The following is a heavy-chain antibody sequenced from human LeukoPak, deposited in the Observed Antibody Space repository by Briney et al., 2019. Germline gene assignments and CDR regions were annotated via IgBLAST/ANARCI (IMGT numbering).Heavy chain of an antibody. CDR1: GVSINGYY. J-gene: IGHJ5*02. CDR3: ARVVRDYDILTGYPDWFDP. D-gene: IGHD3-9*01. V-gene: IGHV4-59*01. CDR2: IYYSGST. Sequence: SETLSLTCTVSGVSINGYYWSWIRQPPGKGLEWIGYIYYSGSTNYNPSLKSRVTISEDTSKNQFSLKLSSVTATDTAVYYCARVVRDYDILTGYPDWFDPWGQGTLVTVSS.